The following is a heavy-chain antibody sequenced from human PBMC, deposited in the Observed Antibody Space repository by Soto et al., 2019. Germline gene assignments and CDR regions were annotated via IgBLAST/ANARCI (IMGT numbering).Heavy chain of an antibody. CDR1: GFTVSSNY. Sequence: EVQLVESGGGLVQPGGSLRLSCAASGFTVSSNYMSWVRQAPGKGLEWVSVIYSGGSTYYADYVKGRFTISRHNSKNTLYLQMNSLRAEDTAVYYCARDPTDIVATSWYFDLWGRGTLVTVSS. V-gene: IGHV3-53*04. J-gene: IGHJ2*01. CDR2: IYSGGST. D-gene: IGHD5-12*01. CDR3: ARDPTDIVATSWYFDL.